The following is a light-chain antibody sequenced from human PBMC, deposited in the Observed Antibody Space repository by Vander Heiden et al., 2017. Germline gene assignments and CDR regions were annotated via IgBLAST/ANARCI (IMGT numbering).Light chain of an antibody. Sequence: DIQMTQSPSTLSASVGDRVTITGRASQSISSWLAWYQQKPGKAPKLLIYKASSLESGVPSRFSGSGSGTEFTLTISSLQPDDFATYYCQQDYSYSWTFGQGTKVEIK. CDR2: KAS. V-gene: IGKV1-5*03. CDR1: QSISSW. CDR3: QQDYSYSWT. J-gene: IGKJ1*01.